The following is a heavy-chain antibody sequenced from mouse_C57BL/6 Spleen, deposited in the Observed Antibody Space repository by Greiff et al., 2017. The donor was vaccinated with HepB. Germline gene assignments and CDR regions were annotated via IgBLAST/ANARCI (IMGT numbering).Heavy chain of an antibody. CDR1: GYTFTDYE. CDR3: TRGTAQATYWFAY. V-gene: IGHV1-15*01. D-gene: IGHD3-2*02. Sequence: VQLQESGAELVRPGASVTLSCKASGYTFTDYEMHWVKQTPVHGLEWIGAIDPETGGTAYNQKFTGKAILTADKSSSTAYMELRSLTSEDSAVYYCTRGTAQATYWFAYWGQGTLVTVSA. J-gene: IGHJ3*01. CDR2: IDPETGGT.